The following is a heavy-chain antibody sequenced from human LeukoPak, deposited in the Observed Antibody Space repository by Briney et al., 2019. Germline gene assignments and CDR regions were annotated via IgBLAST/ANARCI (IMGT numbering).Heavy chain of an antibody. Sequence: SETLSLTCTVSGGSISDYYWCWIRQPPGKGLEWIGYIYYSGSTNYNPSLKSRVTISVDTSKNQFSLKLSSVTAADTAVYYCARGNDSSGYYDYWGQGTLVTVSS. CDR2: IYYSGST. CDR3: ARGNDSSGYYDY. CDR1: GGSISDYY. V-gene: IGHV4-59*01. J-gene: IGHJ4*02. D-gene: IGHD3-22*01.